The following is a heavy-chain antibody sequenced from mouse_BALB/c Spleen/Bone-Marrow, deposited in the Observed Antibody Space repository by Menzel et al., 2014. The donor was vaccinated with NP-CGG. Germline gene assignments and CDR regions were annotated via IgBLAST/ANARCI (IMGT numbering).Heavy chain of an antibody. J-gene: IGHJ1*01. CDR3: ARPYGNWYFDV. CDR1: GFTFSSYG. CDR2: INSNGGST. V-gene: IGHV5-6-3*01. D-gene: IGHD2-1*01. Sequence: EVQRVESGGGLVQPGGSLKLSCAASGFTFSSYGMSWVRQTPDKRLELVATINSNGGSTNYPDSVKGRFTISRDNAKNTLYLQMSSLKSEDTAMYYCARPYGNWYFDVWGAGTTVTVSS.